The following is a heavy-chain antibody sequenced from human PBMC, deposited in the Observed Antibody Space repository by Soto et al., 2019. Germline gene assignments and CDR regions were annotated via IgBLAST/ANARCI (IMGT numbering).Heavy chain of an antibody. Sequence: EVQLVESGGGLVKPGGSLRLSCAASGFTFSRYAMNWVRQAPGKGLEWVSSISSVSSDVIYYADSVKGRFAISRDNAKNLLYLQTNSLRAEDTAVYYCARDPLPYGDYGSGDWGQGTLVTVSS. CDR3: ARDPLPYGDYGSGD. V-gene: IGHV3-21*02. CDR1: GFTFSRYA. J-gene: IGHJ4*02. CDR2: ISSVSSDVI. D-gene: IGHD4-17*01.